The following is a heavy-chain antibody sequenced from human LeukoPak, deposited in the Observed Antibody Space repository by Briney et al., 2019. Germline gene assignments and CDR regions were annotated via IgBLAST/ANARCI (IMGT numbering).Heavy chain of an antibody. V-gene: IGHV4-30-4*01. CDR2: IYYSGST. CDR1: GGPISRGDYY. CDR3: ARALGWGNSGYCLFFFDY. D-gene: IGHD3-22*01. Sequence: PLQTLSLTCTVSGGPISRGDYYGSWIRKPPGKGLEWIGYIYYSGSTYYKPYIKSRITISVNTSTNQFSLKLNSATAADTAVYYCARALGWGNSGYCLFFFDYWGQGTLVTVSS. J-gene: IGHJ4*02.